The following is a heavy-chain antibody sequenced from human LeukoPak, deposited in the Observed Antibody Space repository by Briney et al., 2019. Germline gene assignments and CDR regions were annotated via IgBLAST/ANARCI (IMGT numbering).Heavy chain of an antibody. D-gene: IGHD6-19*01. J-gene: IGHJ4*02. Sequence: GGSLRLSCSASGFTFSSYAMHWVRQAPGKGLEYVSAISSNGGSTYCADSVKGRFTISRDNSKNTLYLQMSSLRAEDTAVYYCVKDSGWRAPTLDYWGQGTLVTVSS. CDR3: VKDSGWRAPTLDY. V-gene: IGHV3-64D*06. CDR1: GFTFSSYA. CDR2: ISSNGGST.